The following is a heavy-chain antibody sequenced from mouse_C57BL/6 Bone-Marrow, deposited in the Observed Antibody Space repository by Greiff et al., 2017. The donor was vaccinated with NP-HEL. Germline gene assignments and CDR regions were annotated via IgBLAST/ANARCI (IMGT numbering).Heavy chain of an antibody. CDR2: ISDGGSYT. V-gene: IGHV5-4*01. D-gene: IGHD4-1*01. CDR1: GFTFSSYA. J-gene: IGHJ3*01. Sequence: EVQLVESGGGLVKPGGSLKLSCAASGFTFSSYAMSWVRQTPEKRLEWVATISDGGSYTYYPDNVKGRFTISRDNAKNNLYLQMSHLKSEDTAMYYCAKGFNWAWFAYWGRGTLVTVSA. CDR3: AKGFNWAWFAY.